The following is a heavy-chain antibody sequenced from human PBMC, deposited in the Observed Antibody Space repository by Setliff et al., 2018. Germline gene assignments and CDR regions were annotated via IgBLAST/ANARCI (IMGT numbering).Heavy chain of an antibody. Sequence: PSETLSLTCTVSDVSISDTTYYWAWVRLPPGKGLEWIGTVSYFGASYSNPSLKSRLNISLDKSANRFSLNLASVTAADTALYYCARDPGFHPGTWCLGDWGQGIQVTVS. CDR2: VSYFGAS. D-gene: IGHD2-8*01. CDR1: DVSISDTTYY. J-gene: IGHJ4*02. V-gene: IGHV4-39*07. CDR3: ARDPGFHPGTWCLGD.